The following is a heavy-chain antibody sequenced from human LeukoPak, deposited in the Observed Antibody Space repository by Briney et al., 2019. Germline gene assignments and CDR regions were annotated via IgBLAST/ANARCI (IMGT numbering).Heavy chain of an antibody. CDR2: ISAYNGNT. CDR1: GYTFTSYG. D-gene: IGHD6-19*01. V-gene: IGHV1-18*01. CDR3: ARVGDSSGPYEYFQH. J-gene: IGHJ1*01. Sequence: ASVKVSCKASGYTFTSYGISWVRQAPGQGLEWMGWISAYNGNTNYAQKLQGRVTMTTDTSTSTAYMELTSLRSDDTAVYYCARVGDSSGPYEYFQHWGQGTLVTVSS.